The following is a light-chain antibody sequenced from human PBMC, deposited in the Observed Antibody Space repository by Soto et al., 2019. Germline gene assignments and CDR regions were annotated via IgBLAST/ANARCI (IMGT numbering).Light chain of an antibody. CDR1: SSNIGSNF. V-gene: IGLV1-47*01. Sequence: QPVLTQPPSASGTPGQRVTMSCSGGSSNIGSNFVYWYQQVPGTAPKLLIYRNNQRPSGVPDRFSGSKSATSASLAITGLRSEDDADYLCAAWDGTLATLVFGGGTKVTVL. J-gene: IGLJ3*02. CDR2: RNN. CDR3: AAWDGTLATLV.